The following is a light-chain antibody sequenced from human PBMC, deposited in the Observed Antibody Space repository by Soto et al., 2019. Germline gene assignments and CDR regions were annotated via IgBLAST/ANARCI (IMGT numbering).Light chain of an antibody. CDR2: TYD. Sequence: QSLLTQQHSVSGTPGQSITISFSGSSSNIGTYTLHWYQHLPGTAPKLLFSTYDQRPSVVADRFSGSMSGTSASLAISGLQSEYEADYYCAAWDDRVNGVVFGGGTQLTVL. V-gene: IGLV1-44*01. CDR1: SSNIGTYT. CDR3: AAWDDRVNGVV. J-gene: IGLJ2*01.